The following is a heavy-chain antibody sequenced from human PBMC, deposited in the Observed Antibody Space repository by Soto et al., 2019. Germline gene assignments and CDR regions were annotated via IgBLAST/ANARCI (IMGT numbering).Heavy chain of an antibody. D-gene: IGHD1-20*01. J-gene: IGHJ4*02. CDR1: GFTFDDHV. Sequence: EVRLVESGGGLVQPGRPLRLSCIASGFTFDDHVMHWVRRAPGKGLEWVSGIQWSSGSLDYANSVKGRFTISRDNAKKSLYLQMNCRSREDTALYYCVKGVGKPGPIKGWGYCLDKWGQGTQVTVSS. CDR2: IQWSSGSL. V-gene: IGHV3-9*01. CDR3: VKGVGKPGPIKGWGYCLDK.